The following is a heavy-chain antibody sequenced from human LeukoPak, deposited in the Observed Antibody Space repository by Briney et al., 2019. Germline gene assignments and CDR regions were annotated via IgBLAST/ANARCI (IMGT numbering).Heavy chain of an antibody. J-gene: IGHJ5*02. CDR1: GGTFSSYA. V-gene: IGHV1-69*05. CDR3: AETWRGSSGWPNWFDP. CDR2: IIPIFGTA. Sequence: SVKVSCKAAGGTFSSYAISWVRQAPGQGLEWMGGIIPIFGTANYAQKFQGRVTITTDESTSTAYMELSSLRSEDTAVYYCAETWRGSSGWPNWFDPWGQGTLVTVSS. D-gene: IGHD6-19*01.